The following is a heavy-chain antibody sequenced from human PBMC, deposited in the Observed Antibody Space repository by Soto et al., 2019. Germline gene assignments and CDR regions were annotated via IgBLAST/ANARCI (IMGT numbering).Heavy chain of an antibody. J-gene: IGHJ4*02. CDR2: IYYSGST. V-gene: IGHV4-39*01. Sequence: QLQLQESGPGLVKPSETLSLTCTVSGGSISSSSYYWGWTRQPPGKGLEWIGIIYYSGSTYYNPPLKSRFXXSXDXXKNQFSLKPSAVTAADTAVYYCARGYDILPGPTDYWGQGTLVTVSS. CDR3: ARGYDILPGPTDY. CDR1: GGSISSSSYY. D-gene: IGHD3-9*01.